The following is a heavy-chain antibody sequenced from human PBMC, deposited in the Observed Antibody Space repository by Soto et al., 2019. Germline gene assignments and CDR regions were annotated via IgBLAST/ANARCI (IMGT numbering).Heavy chain of an antibody. CDR1: GITVSNAW. CDR3: FKGAQQGI. J-gene: IGHJ4*02. CDR2: IRPKADGGTT. V-gene: IGHV3-15*05. Sequence: GGSLRLSCVASGITVSNAWMNWVRQAPGKGLEWVGRIRPKADGGTTDFAAPVKGRFTISRDDSKNTLYLQMNSVETEDTAVYYCFKGAQQGIWGRGXLVTVSS.